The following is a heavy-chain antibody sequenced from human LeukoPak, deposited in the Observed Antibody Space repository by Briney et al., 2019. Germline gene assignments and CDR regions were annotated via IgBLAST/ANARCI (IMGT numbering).Heavy chain of an antibody. Sequence: PGGSLRLSCAASGFTFSSYSMNWVRQAPGKGLEWVSYISSSSSTIYYADSVKGRFTISRDNAKNSLYLQMNSLRAEDTAVYYCARVLLVSRKGYFDYWGQGTLVTVSS. J-gene: IGHJ4*02. V-gene: IGHV3-48*04. CDR3: ARVLLVSRKGYFDY. CDR2: ISSSSSTI. CDR1: GFTFSSYS. D-gene: IGHD2/OR15-2a*01.